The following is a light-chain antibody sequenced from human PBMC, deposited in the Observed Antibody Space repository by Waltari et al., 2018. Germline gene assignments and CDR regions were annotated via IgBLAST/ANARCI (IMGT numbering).Light chain of an antibody. J-gene: IGLJ3*02. CDR1: SGHSSNI. Sequence: QLVLTQSPSASASLGASVKLTCTLTSGHSSNIIAWHQQRPEKGPRYLTKVNSDGSHSKGDEIPDRFSGSSSGAERYLTISSLQSEDEADYYCQTGGHGTWVFGGGTKLTVL. CDR2: VNSDGSH. CDR3: QTGGHGTWV. V-gene: IGLV4-69*01.